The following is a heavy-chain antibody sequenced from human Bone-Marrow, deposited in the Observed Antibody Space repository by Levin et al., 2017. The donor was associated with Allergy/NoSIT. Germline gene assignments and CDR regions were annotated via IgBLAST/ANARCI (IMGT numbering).Heavy chain of an antibody. J-gene: IGHJ3*02. D-gene: IGHD3-10*01. CDR1: GYTFSDYH. CDR3: ARANYGSGTSYKGEDVLDI. Sequence: ASVKVSCKASGYTFSDYHIHWIRQAPGQGLEWMGWINAKSCGTRYSENFQGRATMTRDTSISTAYMELSSQRSDDAAVYFCARANYGSGTSYKGEDVLDIWGQGPTVAVSS. CDR2: INAKSCGT. V-gene: IGHV1-2*02.